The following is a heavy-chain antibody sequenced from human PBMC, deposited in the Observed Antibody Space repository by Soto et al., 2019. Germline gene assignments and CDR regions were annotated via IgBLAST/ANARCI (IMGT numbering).Heavy chain of an antibody. V-gene: IGHV4-30-2*01. CDR2: IYHSGST. Sequence: PSETLSLTCAVSGGSISSGGYSWSWIRQPPGKGLEWIGYIYHSGSTYYNPSLKSRVTISVDRSKNQFSLKLSSVTAADTAVYYCAREVGAPLGWFDPWGQGTQVTVSS. CDR3: AREVGAPLGWFDP. D-gene: IGHD2-2*01. CDR1: GGSISSGGYS. J-gene: IGHJ5*02.